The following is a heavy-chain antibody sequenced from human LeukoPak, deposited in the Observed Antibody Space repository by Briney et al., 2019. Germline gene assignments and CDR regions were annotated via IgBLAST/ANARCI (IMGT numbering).Heavy chain of an antibody. CDR3: ASLSRPYSSGWSEFDY. CDR2: IWYDGSNK. CDR1: GFTFSSYG. Sequence: PGRSLRLSCAASGFTFSSYGMHWVRQAPGKGLEWVAVIWYDGSNKCYADSVKGRFTISRDNPKNTLYLQMNSLRAEDTAVYYCASLSRPYSSGWSEFDYWGREPWSPSPQ. V-gene: IGHV3-33*01. J-gene: IGHJ4*02. D-gene: IGHD6-19*01.